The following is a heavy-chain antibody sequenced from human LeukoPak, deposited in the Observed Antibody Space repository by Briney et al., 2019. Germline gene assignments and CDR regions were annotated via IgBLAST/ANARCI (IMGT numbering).Heavy chain of an antibody. CDR1: GFTFSNYW. Sequence: VGSLRLSCAASGFTFSNYWMSWVRQAPGKGLEWVANIKQDGSEKYYVDSVKGRFTISRDNAKNSLYLQMNSLRAEDTAVYYCARGLSDYDFWSGYYTDHDAFDIWGQGTMVTVSS. V-gene: IGHV3-7*01. J-gene: IGHJ3*02. CDR3: ARGLSDYDFWSGYYTDHDAFDI. D-gene: IGHD3-3*01. CDR2: IKQDGSEK.